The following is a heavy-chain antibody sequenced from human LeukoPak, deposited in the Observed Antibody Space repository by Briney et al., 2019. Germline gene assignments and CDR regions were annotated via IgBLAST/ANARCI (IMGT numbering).Heavy chain of an antibody. CDR2: ISYDGTNK. J-gene: IGHJ6*03. CDR1: GFTFSSHT. D-gene: IGHD4-17*01. V-gene: IGHV3-30*04. CDR3: ARAPNYGDSRYYYYYMDV. Sequence: GGSLRLSCAASGFTFSSHTIHWVRQAPGKGLEWVSLISYDGTNKYYADSVKGRFTISRDNSKNTLYLQMNSLRAEDTAVYYCARAPNYGDSRYYYYYMDVWGKGTTVTVSS.